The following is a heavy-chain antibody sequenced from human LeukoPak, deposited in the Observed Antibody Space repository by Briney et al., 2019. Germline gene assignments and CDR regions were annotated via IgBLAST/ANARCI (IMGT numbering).Heavy chain of an antibody. Sequence: GGSLRLSCAASGFTFSSNWMHWVRQAPGKGLEWVANIKEDGSEKYYVDSVKGRFTISRDSAKNSLYLQMNSLRVEDTAVYYCARDHNYGSDYWGQGTLVTVSS. CDR3: ARDHNYGSDY. J-gene: IGHJ4*02. CDR2: IKEDGSEK. CDR1: GFTFSSNW. D-gene: IGHD5-18*01. V-gene: IGHV3-7*03.